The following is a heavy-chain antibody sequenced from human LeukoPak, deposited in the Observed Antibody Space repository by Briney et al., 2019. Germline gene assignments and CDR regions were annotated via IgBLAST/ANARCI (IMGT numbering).Heavy chain of an antibody. CDR3: AKPTVIGMALFDC. J-gene: IGHJ4*02. CDR2: INGGDGTT. D-gene: IGHD3-10*01. Sequence: GGSLRLSCAASGFIFSSYAMNWVRQAPGKGLEWVSGINGGDGTTYYADSVKGRFAISRDNSKNTLYLQMNSLRAEDTAVYYCAKPTVIGMALFDCWGRGILVTVSS. V-gene: IGHV3-23*01. CDR1: GFIFSSYA.